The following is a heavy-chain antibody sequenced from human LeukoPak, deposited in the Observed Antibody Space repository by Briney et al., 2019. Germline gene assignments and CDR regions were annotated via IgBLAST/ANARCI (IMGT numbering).Heavy chain of an antibody. CDR2: ISYDGSNK. D-gene: IGHD3-10*01. Sequence: GRSLRLSCAAYGLTFSSYAMHWVRQAPGKGLEWVSVISYDGSNKYYADSVKGRFTISRDNSKNTLYLQMNSLRAEDTAVYYCARTYGSGSYPHNWFDPWGQGTRSPSPQ. CDR1: GLTFSSYA. V-gene: IGHV3-30*04. J-gene: IGHJ5*02. CDR3: ARTYGSGSYPHNWFDP.